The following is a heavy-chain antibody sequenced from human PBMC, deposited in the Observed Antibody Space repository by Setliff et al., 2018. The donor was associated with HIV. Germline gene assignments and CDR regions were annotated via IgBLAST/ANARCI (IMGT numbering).Heavy chain of an antibody. Sequence: GASVKVSCKASGYTFTGYYVHWVRQAPGQGLEWMGWINSASGGTNYAQNFQGRVTVTRDTSINTAYVELSSRRSEDTAVYYCARARITMIGDAFDIWGQGTMGTVSS. V-gene: IGHV1-2*02. D-gene: IGHD3-22*01. CDR2: INSASGGT. J-gene: IGHJ3*02. CDR3: ARARITMIGDAFDI. CDR1: GYTFTGYY.